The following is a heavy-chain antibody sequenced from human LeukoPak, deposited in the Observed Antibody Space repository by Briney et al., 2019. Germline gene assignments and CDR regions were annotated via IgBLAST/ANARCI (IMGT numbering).Heavy chain of an antibody. Sequence: GGSLRLSCAASGFTFGSYSMNRVRQAPGKGLEWVSSISSSSSYIYYADSVKGRFTISRDNAKNSLYLQMNSLRAEDTAVYYCARDPSITMIVSWGQGTLVTVSS. V-gene: IGHV3-21*04. D-gene: IGHD3-22*01. CDR2: ISSSSSYI. CDR1: GFTFGSYS. CDR3: ARDPSITMIVS. J-gene: IGHJ5*02.